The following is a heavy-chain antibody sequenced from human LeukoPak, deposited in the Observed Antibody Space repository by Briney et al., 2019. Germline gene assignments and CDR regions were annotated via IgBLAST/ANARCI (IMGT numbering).Heavy chain of an antibody. V-gene: IGHV3-48*03. CDR1: GFTFSSYE. CDR2: ISSSGSTI. CDR3: AKDRSCTNDVCHGDFDS. D-gene: IGHD2-8*01. Sequence: PGGSLRLSCAASGFTFSSYEMNWVRQAPGKGLEWVSYISSSGSTIYYADSVKGRCTISRDNSKNTLYLQMNSLRAEDTAVYYCAKDRSCTNDVCHGDFDSWGQGTLVTVSS. J-gene: IGHJ4*02.